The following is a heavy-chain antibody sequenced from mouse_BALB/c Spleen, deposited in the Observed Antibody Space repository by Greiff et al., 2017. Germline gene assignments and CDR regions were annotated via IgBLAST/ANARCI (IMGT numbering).Heavy chain of an antibody. D-gene: IGHD2-2*01. V-gene: IGHV3-8*02. Sequence: EVKLQESGPSLVKPSQTLSLTCSVTGDSITSGYWNWIRKFPGNKLEYMGYISYSGSTYYNPSLKSRISITRDTSKNQYYLQLNSVTTEDTATYYCARWGDGYDHYFDYWGQGTTLTVSS. CDR2: ISYSGST. CDR1: GDSITSGY. J-gene: IGHJ2*01. CDR3: ARWGDGYDHYFDY.